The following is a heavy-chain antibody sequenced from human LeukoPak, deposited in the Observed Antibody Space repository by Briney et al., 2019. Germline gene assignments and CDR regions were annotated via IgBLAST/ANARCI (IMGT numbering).Heavy chain of an antibody. D-gene: IGHD2-15*01. CDR2: IYSGGNI. J-gene: IGHJ6*02. CDR1: GFIVSSNY. CDR3: AREKTSGGNFYGMDV. Sequence: GGSLRLSCAASGFIVSSNYMSWVRQAPGKGLEWVSIIYSGGNIFYADSVKGRFNISRDNSKNTLDLQMNSLRVEDTALYYCAREKTSGGNFYGMDVWGQGTTVTVSS. V-gene: IGHV3-53*01.